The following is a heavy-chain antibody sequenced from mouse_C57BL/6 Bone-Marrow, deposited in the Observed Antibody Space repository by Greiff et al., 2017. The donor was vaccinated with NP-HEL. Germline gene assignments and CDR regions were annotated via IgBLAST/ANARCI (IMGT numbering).Heavy chain of an antibody. J-gene: IGHJ1*03. Sequence: VQRVESGPGLVAPSQSLSITCTVSGFSLTSYAISWVRQPPGKGLEWLGVIWTGGGTNYNSALKSRLSISKDNSKSQVFLKMNSLQTDDTARYYCARNSHYYGSSDWYFDVWGTGTTVTVSS. CDR2: IWTGGGT. CDR1: GFSLTSYA. CDR3: ARNSHYYGSSDWYFDV. D-gene: IGHD1-1*01. V-gene: IGHV2-9-1*01.